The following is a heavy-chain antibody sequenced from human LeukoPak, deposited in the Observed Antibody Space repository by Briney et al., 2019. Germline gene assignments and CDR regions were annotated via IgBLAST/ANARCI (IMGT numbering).Heavy chain of an antibody. CDR2: INHSGST. CDR1: RGSFSDYY. J-gene: IGHJ5*02. Sequence: SETLSLTCAVYRGSFSDYYWSCIRHPPGKGLEWIGEINHSGSTNYNPSLKSRVTISVETSKNQFSLKLNSVTAADTAVYYCARGGTIFGVVLLDPWGQGTLVTVSS. V-gene: IGHV4-34*01. D-gene: IGHD3-3*01. CDR3: ARGGTIFGVVLLDP.